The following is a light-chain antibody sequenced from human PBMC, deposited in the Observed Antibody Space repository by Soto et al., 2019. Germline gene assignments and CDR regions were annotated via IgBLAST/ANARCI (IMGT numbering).Light chain of an antibody. V-gene: IGKV4-1*01. CDR3: QQYYSTPRT. Sequence: DILMTQSPDSLAVSLGERATINCNSSQSVLYSSNNKNYLAWYQQKPGQPPKLLIYWASTRESGVPDRFSGSGSGTDFTLTISSLQAEDVAVYYCQQYYSTPRTFGQGTKVDNK. J-gene: IGKJ1*01. CDR2: WAS. CDR1: QSVLYSSNNKNY.